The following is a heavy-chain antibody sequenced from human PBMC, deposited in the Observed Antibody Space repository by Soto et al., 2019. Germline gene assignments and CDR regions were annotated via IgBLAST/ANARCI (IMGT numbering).Heavy chain of an antibody. V-gene: IGHV3-49*03. Sequence: GGSLRLSCTASGFTFGDYAMSWFRQAPGEGLEWVGFIRSKAYGGTTEYAASVKGRFTISRDDSKSIAYLQMNSLKTEDTAVYYCTGFTIAAHWFDPWGQGTLVTVS. J-gene: IGHJ5*02. D-gene: IGHD6-6*01. CDR2: IRSKAYGGTT. CDR3: TGFTIAAHWFDP. CDR1: GFTFGDYA.